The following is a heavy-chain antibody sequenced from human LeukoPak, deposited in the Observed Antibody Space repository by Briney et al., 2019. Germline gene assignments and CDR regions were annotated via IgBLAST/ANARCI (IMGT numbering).Heavy chain of an antibody. CDR2: ISYDGSNK. J-gene: IGHJ6*02. Sequence: PGGSLRLSCAASGFTFSSYAMHWVRQAPGKGLEWVAVISYDGSNKYYADSVKGRFTISRDNSKNTLYLQMNSLRAEDTAVYYCARDRGYSNYNGMDVWGQGTTVTVSS. V-gene: IGHV3-30-3*01. CDR3: ARDRGYSNYNGMDV. D-gene: IGHD4-11*01. CDR1: GFTFSSYA.